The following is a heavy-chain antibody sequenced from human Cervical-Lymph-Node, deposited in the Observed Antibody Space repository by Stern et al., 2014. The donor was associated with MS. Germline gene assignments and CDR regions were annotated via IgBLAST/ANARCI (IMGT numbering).Heavy chain of an antibody. D-gene: IGHD3-16*01. CDR1: GFTFSASG. Sequence: EMQLVESGGGLVQPGESLKLSCAASGFTFSASGMHWVRQAAGKGLEWVGRISNKENNYATAYGASVKGRFIISRDDSKNLAYLQMNSLRAEDTAVYFCVSWGRGHNWFDPWGQGAPVTVSS. CDR2: ISNKENNYAT. V-gene: IGHV3-73*01. J-gene: IGHJ5*02. CDR3: VSWGRGHNWFDP.